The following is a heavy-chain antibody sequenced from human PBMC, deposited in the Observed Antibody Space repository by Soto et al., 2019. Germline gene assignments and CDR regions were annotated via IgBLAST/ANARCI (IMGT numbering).Heavy chain of an antibody. CDR3: ATPYGAPGNYAFYL. V-gene: IGHV3-33*01. CDR1: GFTFSSYG. J-gene: IGHJ3*01. CDR2: IWYDGSNK. D-gene: IGHD4-17*01. Sequence: QVQLVESGGGVVQPGRSLRLSCAASGFTFSSYGMHWVRQAPGKGLEWVAVIWYDGSNKYYADSVKGRFTISRDNSKNTLYLQMNSLRAEDTAVYYCATPYGAPGNYAFYLWGQGKMVTVSS.